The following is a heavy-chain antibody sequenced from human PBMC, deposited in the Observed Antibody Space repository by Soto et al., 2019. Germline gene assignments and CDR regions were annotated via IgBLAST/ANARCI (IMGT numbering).Heavy chain of an antibody. V-gene: IGHV3-72*01. D-gene: IGHD2-21*01. Sequence: EVQLVESGGGLVQPGGSLRLSCAASGFTFSDHYMDWVRQAPGKGLEWVGRSRNKANSYTTEYAASVKGRFSISRDDSKNSLYLHMNSLKIEDTAVYYCARSQGGEYAFDIWGQGTMVTVSS. CDR2: SRNKANSYTT. CDR1: GFTFSDHY. CDR3: ARSQGGEYAFDI. J-gene: IGHJ3*02.